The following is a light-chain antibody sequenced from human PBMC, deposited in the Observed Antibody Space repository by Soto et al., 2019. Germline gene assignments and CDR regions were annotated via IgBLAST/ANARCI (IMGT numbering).Light chain of an antibody. Sequence: EIVMTQSPATLSVSPGEIATRSCRASQSVSSNLAWYQQKPGQAPRLLIFGASTSATGIPARFSGSGSGTAFNLTISSLQSEDFAVYFCQHYNNWPLTFGGGTKVEIK. CDR1: QSVSSN. CDR3: QHYNNWPLT. V-gene: IGKV3-15*01. J-gene: IGKJ4*01. CDR2: GAS.